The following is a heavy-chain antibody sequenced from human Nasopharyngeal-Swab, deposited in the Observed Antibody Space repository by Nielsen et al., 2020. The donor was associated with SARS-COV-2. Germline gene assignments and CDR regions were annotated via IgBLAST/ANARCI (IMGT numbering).Heavy chain of an antibody. CDR3: ARGSGSYYNEEYYMDV. CDR2: ISGSGGST. D-gene: IGHD3-10*01. V-gene: IGHV3-23*01. J-gene: IGHJ6*03. Sequence: GESLKISCAASGFTFSSYAMSWVRQAPGKGLEWVSAISGSGGSTYYADSVKGRFTISRDNAKNSLYLQMNSLRAEDTAVYYCARGSGSYYNEEYYMDVWGKGTTVTVSS. CDR1: GFTFSSYA.